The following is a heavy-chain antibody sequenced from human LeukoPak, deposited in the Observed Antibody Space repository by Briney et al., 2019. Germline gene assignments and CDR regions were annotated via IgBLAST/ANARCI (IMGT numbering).Heavy chain of an antibody. CDR1: GGTFSSYA. CDR3: ANLRSNMIVVDSNWFDP. Sequence: ASVKVSCKASGGTFSSYAISWVRQAPGQGLEWMGGIIPIFGTANYAQKFQGRVTITADESTSTAYMELSSLRSEDTAVYYCANLRSNMIVVDSNWFDPWGQGTLVTVSS. V-gene: IGHV1-69*13. J-gene: IGHJ5*02. CDR2: IIPIFGTA. D-gene: IGHD3-22*01.